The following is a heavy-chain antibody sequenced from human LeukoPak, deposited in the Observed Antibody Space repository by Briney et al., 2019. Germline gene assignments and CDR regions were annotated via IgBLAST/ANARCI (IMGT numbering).Heavy chain of an antibody. J-gene: IGHJ4*02. Sequence: GASVKVSCKTSGYPFSDYYIHWIRQASGQGLESMGWMDPKNGDTKYGQRSQGRLTISMDTSIDTVYMELSSLRYDDTAVYYCARLSALWGQGTLVTVSS. V-gene: IGHV1-2*02. CDR2: MDPKNGDT. CDR1: GYPFSDYY. CDR3: ARLSAL.